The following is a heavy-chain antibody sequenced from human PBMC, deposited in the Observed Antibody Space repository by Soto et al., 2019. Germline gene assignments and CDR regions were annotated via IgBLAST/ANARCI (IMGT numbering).Heavy chain of an antibody. CDR1: GDSISSGDYY. J-gene: IGHJ6*02. CDR2: IYYSGST. CDR3: ARRPYYDSSGYLTGGMDV. V-gene: IGHV4-30-4*01. D-gene: IGHD3-22*01. Sequence: MSDTCTVTGDSISSGDYYWSWIRQPPGKGLEWIGYIYYSGSTYYNPSLKSRVTISVDTSKNQFSLKLSSVPAADTAVYYCARRPYYDSSGYLTGGMDVWGQGTTVTVSS.